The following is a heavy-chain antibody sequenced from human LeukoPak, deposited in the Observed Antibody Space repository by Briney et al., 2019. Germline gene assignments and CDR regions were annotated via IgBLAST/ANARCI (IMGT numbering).Heavy chain of an antibody. CDR3: ARDSSLLRYFDWLSPKDYFDY. D-gene: IGHD3-9*01. J-gene: IGHJ4*02. V-gene: IGHV1-18*01. CDR1: GYTFTSYG. Sequence: ASVKVSCKAPGYTFTSYGISWVRQAPGQGLEWMGWISAYNGNTNYAQKLQGRVTMTTDASTSTAYMELRSLRSDDTAVYYCARDSSLLRYFDWLSPKDYFDYWGQGTLVTVSS. CDR2: ISAYNGNT.